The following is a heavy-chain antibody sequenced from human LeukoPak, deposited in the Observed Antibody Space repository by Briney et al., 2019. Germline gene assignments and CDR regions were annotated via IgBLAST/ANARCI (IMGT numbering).Heavy chain of an antibody. D-gene: IGHD5-12*01. Sequence: ASVKVSCKASGYTFTGYYMHWVRQAPGQGPEWMGWINPNSGGTNYAQKFQGRVTMTRDTSISTAYMELSRLRSDDTAVYYCARGSNPRGYGDAFDIWGQGTMVTVSS. CDR3: ARGSNPRGYGDAFDI. CDR2: INPNSGGT. J-gene: IGHJ3*02. V-gene: IGHV1-2*02. CDR1: GYTFTGYY.